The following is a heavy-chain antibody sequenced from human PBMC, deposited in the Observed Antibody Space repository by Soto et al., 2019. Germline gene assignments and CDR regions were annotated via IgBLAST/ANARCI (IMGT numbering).Heavy chain of an antibody. D-gene: IGHD3-10*01. V-gene: IGHV6-1*01. Sequence: QSQTLSLPCAISGDSVSSNSAAWNWIRQSPSRGLEWLGRTYYRSKWYNDYAVSVKSRITINPDTSKNQFSLQLNSVTPEDTAVYYCARLHMVRGVMAYYYYYGMDVWGQGTTVTVSS. CDR1: GDSVSSNSAA. J-gene: IGHJ6*02. CDR2: TYYRSKWYN. CDR3: ARLHMVRGVMAYYYYYGMDV.